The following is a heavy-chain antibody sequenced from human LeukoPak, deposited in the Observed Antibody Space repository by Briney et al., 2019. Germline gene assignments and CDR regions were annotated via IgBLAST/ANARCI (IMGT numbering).Heavy chain of an antibody. CDR1: GGSFSGYY. CDR2: INHSGST. CDR3: ARIYCGGDCYRDY. D-gene: IGHD2-21*02. Sequence: SETLSLTCAVNGGSFSGYYWSWIRQPPGKGLEWIGEINHSGSTNYNPSLKSRVTISVDTSKNQFSLKLSSVTAADTAVYYCARIYCGGDCYRDYWGQGTLVTVSS. V-gene: IGHV4-34*01. J-gene: IGHJ4*02.